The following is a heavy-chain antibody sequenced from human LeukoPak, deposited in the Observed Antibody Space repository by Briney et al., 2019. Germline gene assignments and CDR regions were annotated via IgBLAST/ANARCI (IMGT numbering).Heavy chain of an antibody. J-gene: IGHJ4*02. CDR3: AREPTYDSSGYIPGDY. Sequence: SETLSLTCTVSGGPLSSGSYFWSWIRQPAEKGLEWIGRIYTSGSTSYNPSLKSRVTISVDTSKNQFSLKLTSVTAADTAVYYCAREPTYDSSGYIPGDYWGQGTLVTVSS. CDR2: IYTSGST. D-gene: IGHD3-22*01. CDR1: GGPLSSGSYF. V-gene: IGHV4-61*02.